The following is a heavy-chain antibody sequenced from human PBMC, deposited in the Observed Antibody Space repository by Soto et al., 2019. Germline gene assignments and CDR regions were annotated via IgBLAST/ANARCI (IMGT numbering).Heavy chain of an antibody. CDR3: ARDPILAEDYIWGSYRLEGWFDP. Sequence: QVQLVQSGAEVKKPGASVKVSCKASGYTFTSYYMHWVRQAPGQGLEWMGIINPSGGSTSYAQKFQGRVTMTRDTSTSTVYMELSSLRSEDTAVYYCARDPILAEDYIWGSYRLEGWFDPWGQGTLVTVSS. V-gene: IGHV1-46*03. CDR1: GYTFTSYY. D-gene: IGHD3-16*02. CDR2: INPSGGST. J-gene: IGHJ5*02.